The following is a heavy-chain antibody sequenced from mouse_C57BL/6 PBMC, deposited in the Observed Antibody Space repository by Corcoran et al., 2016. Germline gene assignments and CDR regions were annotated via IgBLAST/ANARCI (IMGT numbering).Heavy chain of an antibody. CDR1: VYAFSSYW. J-gene: IGHJ3*01. D-gene: IGHD1-1*01. CDR2: IYPGDGDT. CDR3: ARSTVVDGVAY. V-gene: IGHV1-80*01. Sequence: QVQLQQSGAELVRPGASVKISCKSSVYAFSSYWLNWVKQRPGKGLEWIGQIYPGDGDTNYNGKFKGKATLTADKSSSTAYMQLSSLSSEDSAVYFCARSTVVDGVAYCGQGTLVTVSA.